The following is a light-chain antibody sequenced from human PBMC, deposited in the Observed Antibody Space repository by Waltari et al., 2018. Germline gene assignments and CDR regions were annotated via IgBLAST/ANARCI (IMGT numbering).Light chain of an antibody. CDR1: SSNIGSNT. CDR3: AAWDDSLNGYV. CDR2: YTD. J-gene: IGLJ1*01. Sequence: QSTLTQPSSASGTPGQRVTISCSGSSSNIGSNTVNWYQQLPGTAPKLLIYYTDQRPAGVSDRVSGSKSGTSASLAFSGLQSEDEAHYYCAAWDDSLNGYVFGSGTEVTVL. V-gene: IGLV1-44*01.